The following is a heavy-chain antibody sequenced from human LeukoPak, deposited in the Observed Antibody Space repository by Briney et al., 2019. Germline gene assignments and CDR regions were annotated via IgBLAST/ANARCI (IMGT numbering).Heavy chain of an antibody. CDR2: VDPEDEEA. V-gene: IGHV1-69-2*01. D-gene: IGHD1-1*01. CDR3: ARKRPANFVFDL. J-gene: IGHJ4*02. CDR1: ANTLTDYY. Sequence: ASVKVPCKASANTLTDYYIHWIKQAPGKGLEWMGRVDPEDEEAIYAENFQGRVTITADTSTDTSYMDLSSLTSEDTALYFCARKRPANFVFDLWGQGTLVTVAS.